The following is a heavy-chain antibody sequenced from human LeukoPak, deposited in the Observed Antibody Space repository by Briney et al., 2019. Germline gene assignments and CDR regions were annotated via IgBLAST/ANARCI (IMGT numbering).Heavy chain of an antibody. Sequence: GGSLRLSCAASGFTFSSYWMHWVRQAPGKGQGWDSRIKSDGSTRYADSVKGRFTVSRDNAKNTVSLQMNSLRAEDTGVYYCARAPSEIGGYYPEYFRHWGQGTLVIVSS. J-gene: IGHJ1*01. CDR3: ARAPSEIGGYYPEYFRH. CDR2: IKSDGST. D-gene: IGHD3-22*01. V-gene: IGHV3-74*01. CDR1: GFTFSSYW.